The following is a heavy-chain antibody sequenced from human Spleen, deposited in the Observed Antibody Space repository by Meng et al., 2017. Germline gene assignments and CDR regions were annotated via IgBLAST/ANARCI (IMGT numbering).Heavy chain of an antibody. CDR1: GFTFSSYW. J-gene: IGHJ4*02. CDR2: INSDGSST. Sequence: GGSLRLSCAASGFTFSSYWMDWVRQAPGKGLVWVSRINSDGSSTSYADPVKGRFTISRDNAKNTLYLQMNSLKTEDTAVYYCSGHIDYWGQGTLVTVSS. CDR3: SGHIDY. V-gene: IGHV3-74*01. D-gene: IGHD5-12*01.